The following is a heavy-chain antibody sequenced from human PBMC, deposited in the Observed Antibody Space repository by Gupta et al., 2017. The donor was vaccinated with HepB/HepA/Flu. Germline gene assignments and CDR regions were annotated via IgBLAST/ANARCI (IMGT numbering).Heavy chain of an antibody. CDR1: GIIFSSHE. J-gene: IGHJ4*02. Sequence: EVQLVESGGGLVQPGGSLRLSCAASGIIFSSHELNWVRQAPGKGLEWVSYISSSGSTIYYADSVKGRFTISRDNSKNSLYLQMNSLRAEDTAVYYCARWVPATHWGQGTLVTVSS. D-gene: IGHD2-2*01. V-gene: IGHV3-48*03. CDR2: ISSSGSTI. CDR3: ARWVPATH.